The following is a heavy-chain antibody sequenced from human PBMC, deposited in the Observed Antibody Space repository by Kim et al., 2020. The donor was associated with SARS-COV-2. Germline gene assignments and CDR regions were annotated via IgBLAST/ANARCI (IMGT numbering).Heavy chain of an antibody. J-gene: IGHJ3*02. CDR3: ARVDADYDSSGYYSECSGAFDI. Sequence: GGSLRLSCAASGFTFSSYSMNWVRQAPGKGLEWVSYISSSSTIYYADSVKGRFTISRDNAKNSLSMQMNNLRDEDTTVYYCARVDADYDSSGYYSECSGAFDIWGQGTMVTVSS. D-gene: IGHD3-22*01. CDR2: ISSSSTI. CDR1: GFTFSSYS. V-gene: IGHV3-48*02.